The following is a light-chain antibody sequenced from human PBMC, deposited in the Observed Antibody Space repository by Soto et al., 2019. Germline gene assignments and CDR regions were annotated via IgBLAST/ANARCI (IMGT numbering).Light chain of an antibody. CDR1: QSIYIY. Sequence: DMQMTQSPSSLCASVGDTVTITCRASQSIYIYLNWYQQTPGKAPNLLFFGASTLQSGVPSRFSGSGSGTDFTLTIRGLQPEDFATYYCQQSYSPITFALGTRLEIK. CDR2: GAS. J-gene: IGKJ5*01. CDR3: QQSYSPIT. V-gene: IGKV1-39*01.